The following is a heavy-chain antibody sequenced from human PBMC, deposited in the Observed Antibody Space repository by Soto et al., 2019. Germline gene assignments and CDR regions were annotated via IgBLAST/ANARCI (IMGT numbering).Heavy chain of an antibody. CDR1: EESCVSYG. CDR2: IYPGDSDT. D-gene: IGHD4-17*01. V-gene: IGHV5-51*01. CDR3: AASIRTTGYYSGMDV. Sequence: GAEESCVSYGSGRMSQKHGKGLEWMGIIYPGDSDTRYSPSFQGQVTISADKSISTAYLQWSSLKASDTAMYYCAASIRTTGYYSGMDVWGQGTTVTVSS. J-gene: IGHJ6*02.